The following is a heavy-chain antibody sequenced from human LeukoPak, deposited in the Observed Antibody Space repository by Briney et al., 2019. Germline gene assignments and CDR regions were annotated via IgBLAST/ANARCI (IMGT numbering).Heavy chain of an antibody. CDR2: INHSGST. V-gene: IGHV4-34*01. J-gene: IGHJ6*02. Sequence: PSETLSFTCAVYGGSFSGYYWSWIRQPPGKGLEWIGEINHSGSTNYNPSLKSRVTISVDTSKNQFSLKLSSVTAADTAVYYCARDNVPAQLYYYYYGMDVWGQGTTVTVSS. CDR1: GGSFSGYY. CDR3: ARDNVPAQLYYYYYGMDV. D-gene: IGHD2-2*01.